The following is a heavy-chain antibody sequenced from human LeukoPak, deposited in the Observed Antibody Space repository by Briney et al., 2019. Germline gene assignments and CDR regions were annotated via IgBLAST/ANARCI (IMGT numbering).Heavy chain of an antibody. V-gene: IGHV4-59*08. Sequence: PSETLSLTCTVSGGSISSYYWSWIRQPPGKGLEWIGYIYYSGSTNYNPSLKSRVTISVDTSKNQFSLKLSSVTAADTAVYYCATITMIVVVTPGVFDIWGQGTMVTVSS. CDR2: IYYSGST. J-gene: IGHJ3*02. CDR1: GGSISSYY. D-gene: IGHD3-22*01. CDR3: ATITMIVVVTPGVFDI.